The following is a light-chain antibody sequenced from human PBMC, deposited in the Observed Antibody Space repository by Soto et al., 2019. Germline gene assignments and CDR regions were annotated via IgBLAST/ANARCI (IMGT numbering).Light chain of an antibody. CDR1: SSDVGAYIY. CDR2: EVT. CDR3: CSYISSRTYV. J-gene: IGLJ1*01. Sequence: QSALTQPASVSGSPGQSITISCTGTSSDVGAYIYVSWYQHHPGKAPKVMIYEVTNRPSGVSDRFSGSKSGNTASLTISGLQAEDEADYYCCSYISSRTYVFGTGTKGTVL. V-gene: IGLV2-14*01.